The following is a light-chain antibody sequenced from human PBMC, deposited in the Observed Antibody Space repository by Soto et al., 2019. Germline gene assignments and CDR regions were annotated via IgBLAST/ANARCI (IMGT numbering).Light chain of an antibody. V-gene: IGLV2-14*01. CDR2: QVT. Sequence: QSVLTQPPSASGTPGQRVTISCTGTSSDLAIYNYVSWYQQQPGKAPKLMIYQVTNRPSGVSNRFSGSRSGNTASLTISGLQAEDEADYYCSSYTDSSNYVFGTGTKLTVL. CDR3: SSYTDSSNYV. J-gene: IGLJ1*01. CDR1: SSDLAIYNY.